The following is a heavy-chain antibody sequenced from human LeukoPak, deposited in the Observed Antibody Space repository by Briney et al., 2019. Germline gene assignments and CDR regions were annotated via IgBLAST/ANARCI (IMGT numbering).Heavy chain of an antibody. J-gene: IGHJ4*02. CDR1: GFSFSSYW. CDR3: ARDSGYRDY. CDR2: VRQDGSQK. Sequence: GGSLRLSCRASGFSFSSYWMSWVRQAPGKGLEGVANVRQDGSQKYYLDSVKGRFTISRDNAKNSLYLQMDSLRVEDTAVYYCARDSGYRDYWGQGTPVTVSS. V-gene: IGHV3-7*03. D-gene: IGHD3-9*01.